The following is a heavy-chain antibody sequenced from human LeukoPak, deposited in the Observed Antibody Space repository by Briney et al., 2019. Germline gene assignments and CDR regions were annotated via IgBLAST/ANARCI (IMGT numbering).Heavy chain of an antibody. D-gene: IGHD4-17*01. V-gene: IGHV3-23*01. J-gene: IGHJ6*02. CDR2: ISGSGVST. CDR3: AKTSGDSSSTQYYYYYGMDV. Sequence: PGGPLRLSCAASGFTFSSYAMSWVRQAPGKGLEWVSGISGSGVSTYYADSVKGRFTISRDNSKNTLYLQMNSLRAEDTAVYYCAKTSGDSSSTQYYYYYGMDVWGQGTTVTVSS. CDR1: GFTFSSYA.